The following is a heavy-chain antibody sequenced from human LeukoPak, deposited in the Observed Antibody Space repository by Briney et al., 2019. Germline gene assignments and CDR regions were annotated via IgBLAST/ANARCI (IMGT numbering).Heavy chain of an antibody. Sequence: SETLSLTCTVSGGSISSGSYYWSWIRQPAGKGLEWIGRIYTSGSTNYNPSLKSRVTISVDTSKNQFSLKLSSVTAADTAVYYCARDVWSSGFVGSDYWGQGNLVTVSS. CDR1: GGSISSGSYY. J-gene: IGHJ4*02. CDR2: IYTSGST. V-gene: IGHV4-61*02. CDR3: ARDVWSSGFVGSDY. D-gene: IGHD3-22*01.